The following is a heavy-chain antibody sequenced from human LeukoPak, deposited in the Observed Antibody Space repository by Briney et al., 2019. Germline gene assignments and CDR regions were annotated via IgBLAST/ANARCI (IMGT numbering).Heavy chain of an antibody. CDR2: IYYSGST. V-gene: IGHV4-59*06. J-gene: IGHJ4*02. CDR1: GGSISNYY. Sequence: KPSETLSLTCTVSGGSISNYYWSWIRQPPGKGLEWIGYIYYSGSTYYNPSLKSRVTISVDTSKNQFSLKLSSVTAADTAVYYCARSSSWSFDYWGQGTLVTVSS. CDR3: ARSSSWSFDY. D-gene: IGHD6-13*01.